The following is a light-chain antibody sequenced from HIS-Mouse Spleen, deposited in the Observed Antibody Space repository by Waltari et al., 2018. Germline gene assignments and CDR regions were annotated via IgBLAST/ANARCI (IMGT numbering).Light chain of an antibody. V-gene: IGLV2-23*01. CDR3: CSYAGSSTWV. Sequence: QSALTQPASVSGSPGQSLTISCPGTSSDVGRYNLVPWYQQPPGKAPKLMIYEGSKRPSGVSNRFSGSKSGNTASLTISGLQAEDEADYYCCSYAGSSTWVFGGGTKLTVL. CDR2: EGS. CDR1: SSDVGRYNL. J-gene: IGLJ3*02.